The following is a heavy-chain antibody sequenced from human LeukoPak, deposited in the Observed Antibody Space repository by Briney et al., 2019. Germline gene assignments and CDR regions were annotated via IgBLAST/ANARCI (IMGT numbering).Heavy chain of an antibody. Sequence: GASVKVSCKASGYIFTGYNMHWVRQAPGQGLEWMGWISAYNGNTNYAQKLQGRVTMTTDTSTSTAYMELRSLRSDDTAVYYCARVPSNIVVVPAAMGLFDYWGQGTLVTVSS. J-gene: IGHJ4*02. D-gene: IGHD2-2*01. CDR3: ARVPSNIVVVPAAMGLFDY. CDR2: ISAYNGNT. V-gene: IGHV1-18*04. CDR1: GYIFTGYN.